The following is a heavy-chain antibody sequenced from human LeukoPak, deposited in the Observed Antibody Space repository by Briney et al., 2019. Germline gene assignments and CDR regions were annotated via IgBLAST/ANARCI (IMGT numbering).Heavy chain of an antibody. CDR2: ISGGGVST. CDR3: ALDPYYYDSSGYYPSFDY. CDR1: GFTFSSYA. V-gene: IGHV3-23*01. Sequence: GGSLRLSCAGSGFTFSSYAMSWVRQAPGKGLEWVSAISGGGVSTYYADSVKGRFTISRDNSKNTLYLQMNSLRAEDTAVYYCALDPYYYDSSGYYPSFDYWGQGTLVTVSS. D-gene: IGHD3-22*01. J-gene: IGHJ4*02.